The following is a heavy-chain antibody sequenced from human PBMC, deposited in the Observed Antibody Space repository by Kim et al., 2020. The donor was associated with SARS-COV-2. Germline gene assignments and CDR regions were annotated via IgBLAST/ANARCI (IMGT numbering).Heavy chain of an antibody. V-gene: IGHV1-18*01. CDR2: MSAYSGNT. CDR1: GYTFTSYG. J-gene: IGHJ4*02. Sequence: ASVKVSCKASGYTFTSYGLSWVRQAPGQGLEWMGWMSAYSGNTKFAQKLQGRVTITKDTSTSTAYMELRSMISDDTAGYYCARDAIDERVVGGPDYCGQG. CDR3: ARDAIDERVVGGPDY. D-gene: IGHD2-15*01.